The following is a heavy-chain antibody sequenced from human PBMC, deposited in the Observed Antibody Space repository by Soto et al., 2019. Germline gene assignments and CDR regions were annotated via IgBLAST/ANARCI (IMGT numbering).Heavy chain of an antibody. CDR3: ARGYCTTTICDPWFDP. D-gene: IGHD2-2*01. CDR2: IYPGDSDT. V-gene: IGHV5-51*01. CDR1: GYAFTSYW. J-gene: IGHJ5*02. Sequence: PGASLKISCTGSGYAFTSYWIAWVRQMPGKGLEWMVIIYPGDSDTRYSPSFQGQVTISADESITTAYLQWSSLKASDTAMYYCARGYCTTTICDPWFDPWGEGTLVTVSS.